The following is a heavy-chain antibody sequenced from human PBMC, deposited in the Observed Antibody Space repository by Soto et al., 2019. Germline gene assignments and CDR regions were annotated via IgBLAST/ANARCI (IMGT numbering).Heavy chain of an antibody. D-gene: IGHD6-6*01. CDR1: GYTFTSYA. J-gene: IGHJ5*02. CDR2: INAGNGNT. CDR3: ASTPLGGYSISPPGGWFDP. V-gene: IGHV1-3*01. Sequence: ASVKVSCKASGYTFTSYAMHWVRQAPGQRLEWMGWINAGNGNTKYSQKFQGRVTITRDTSASTAYMELSSLRSEDTAVYYCASTPLGGYSISPPGGWFDPWGQGTMVTVYS.